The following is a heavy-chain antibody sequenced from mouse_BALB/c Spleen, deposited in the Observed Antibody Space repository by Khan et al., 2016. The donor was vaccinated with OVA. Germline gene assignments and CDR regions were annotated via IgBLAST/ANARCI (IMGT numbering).Heavy chain of an antibody. J-gene: IGHJ2*01. CDR3: ARHVGRHYFDY. V-gene: IGHV5-12-2*01. D-gene: IGHD4-1*01. CDR2: ISNGGGST. Sequence: EVELVESGGGLVQPGGSLKLSCAASGFTFSSYTMSWVRQTPEKRLEWVAYISNGGGSTYYPATVKGRFTISRDNAKNTLYLQMSSLKSEDTAIYCCARHVGRHYFDYWGQGTTLTVSS. CDR1: GFTFSSYT.